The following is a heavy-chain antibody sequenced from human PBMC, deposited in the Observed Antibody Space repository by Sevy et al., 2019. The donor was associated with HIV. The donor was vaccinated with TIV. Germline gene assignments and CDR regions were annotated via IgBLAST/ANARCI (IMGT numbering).Heavy chain of an antibody. CDR1: AFTFSAHA. Sequence: GGSLRLSCAASAFTFSAHAMHWVRQAPGKGLEWVAVISYDGRSEYYADSVKGRFTISRDNSKNMLSLQINSLRPEDTAVYYCARDGGYSIKWYPLYWGHGTLVTVSS. V-gene: IGHV3-30*03. CDR2: ISYDGRSE. D-gene: IGHD6-13*01. J-gene: IGHJ4*01. CDR3: ARDGGYSIKWYPLY.